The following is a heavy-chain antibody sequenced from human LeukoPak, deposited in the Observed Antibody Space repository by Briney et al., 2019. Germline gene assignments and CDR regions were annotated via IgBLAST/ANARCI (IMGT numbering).Heavy chain of an antibody. J-gene: IGHJ4*02. CDR3: ARDRAYSTYDY. CDR1: GFTFSNSW. D-gene: IGHD2/OR15-2a*01. V-gene: IGHV3-7*01. CDR2: IKEDGSVK. Sequence: GGSLRLSCTASGFTFSNSWMTWVRQAPGKGLEWVADIKEDGSVKNYVEYVKGRFTISRDNAKNSLHLQTSSLRVEDTAVYYCARDRAYSTYDYWGQGTLVRVSS.